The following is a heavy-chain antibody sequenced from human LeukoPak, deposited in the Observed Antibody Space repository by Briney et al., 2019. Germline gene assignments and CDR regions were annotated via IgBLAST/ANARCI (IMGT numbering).Heavy chain of an antibody. CDR2: ISSSSSYR. J-gene: IGHJ5*02. CDR1: GFTFSSYS. CDR3: ARDSSSWSRGWFDP. V-gene: IGHV3-21*01. D-gene: IGHD6-13*01. Sequence: GGSLRLSCTGSGFTFSSYSMNWVRQAPGKGLEWVSSISSSSSYRYYEESVKGRFSIFRDNARNSLYLQMNSLRAEDTAVYYCARDSSSWSRGWFDPWGQGTLVTVSS.